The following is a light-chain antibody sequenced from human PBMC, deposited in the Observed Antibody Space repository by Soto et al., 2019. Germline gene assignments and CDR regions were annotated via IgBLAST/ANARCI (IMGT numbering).Light chain of an antibody. V-gene: IGKV3D-15*01. CDR1: QNVDTK. CDR2: ASS. CDR3: QQYYPWGLS. Sequence: VMTQSPAKLSVSPGEGVTLFCRASQNVDTKLAWYQMKPGQAPRLLIYASSTRAAGIPGTFSGSGSGTQVSLHISSVQAEDSAVYYFQQYYPWGLSFGGGTKVEI. J-gene: IGKJ4*01.